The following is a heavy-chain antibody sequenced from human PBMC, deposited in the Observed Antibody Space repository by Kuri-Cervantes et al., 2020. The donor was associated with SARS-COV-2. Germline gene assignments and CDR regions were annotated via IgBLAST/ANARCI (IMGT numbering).Heavy chain of an antibody. CDR1: VGTFSSNT. CDR3: AADMAYCGGDCYSNYYYYYGMDV. D-gene: IGHD2-21*02. CDR2: IIPILGIA. Sequence: SVKVSCKASVGTFSSNTSSWVRQAPGQGPEWMGRIIPILGIANYAQKFQGRVTITADISTSTAYMELSSLRSEDTAVYYCAADMAYCGGDCYSNYYYYYGMDVWGQGTTVTVSS. V-gene: IGHV1-69*02. J-gene: IGHJ6*02.